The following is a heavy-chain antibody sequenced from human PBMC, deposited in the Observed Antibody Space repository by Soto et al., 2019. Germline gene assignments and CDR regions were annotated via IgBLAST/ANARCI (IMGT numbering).Heavy chain of an antibody. CDR3: AKTDGYPYYFDY. CDR1: GFTFSSYA. Sequence: GGSLRLSCAASGFTFSSYATSWVRQAPGKGLEWVSSISGSGGSTYYADSVKGRFTISRDNSKNTLYLQMNSLRAEDTAVYYCAKTDGYPYYFDYWGQGTLVTVSS. CDR2: ISGSGGST. V-gene: IGHV3-23*01. D-gene: IGHD6-13*01. J-gene: IGHJ4*02.